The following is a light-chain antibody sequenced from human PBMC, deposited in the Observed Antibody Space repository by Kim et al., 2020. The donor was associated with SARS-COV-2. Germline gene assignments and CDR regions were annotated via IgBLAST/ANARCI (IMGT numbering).Light chain of an antibody. J-gene: IGLJ3*02. CDR3: CSYAGSYTWV. CDR1: NSDVGAYNS. V-gene: IGLV2-11*01. Sequence: QSALTQPHSVSGSPGQSVTISCTGTNSDVGAYNSVSWFQVHPGEAPKLILSAVSERPSGVPDRFSGSKSGNTASLTISGLRSDDEADYHCCSYAGSYTWVFGGGTQLTVL. CDR2: AVS.